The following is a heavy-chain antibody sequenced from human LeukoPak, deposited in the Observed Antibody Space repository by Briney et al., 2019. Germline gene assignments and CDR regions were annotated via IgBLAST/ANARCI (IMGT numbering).Heavy chain of an antibody. J-gene: IGHJ4*02. CDR1: GGSISSYY. CDR3: ARDGSGSGWSYYFDY. CDR2: IYTSGST. V-gene: IGHV4-4*07. D-gene: IGHD6-19*01. Sequence: SETLSLTCTVSGGSISSYYWSWIREPAGKGLEWIGRIYTSGSTNYNPSLKSRVTVSVDTSKNQFSLKLSSVTAADTAVYYCARDGSGSGWSYYFDYWGQGTLVTVSS.